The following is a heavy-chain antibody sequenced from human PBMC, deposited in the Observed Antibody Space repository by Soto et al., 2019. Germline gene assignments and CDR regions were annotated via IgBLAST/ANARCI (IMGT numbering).Heavy chain of an antibody. CDR2: IKPEGSEV. CDR3: ARSISAIPGDN. J-gene: IGHJ4*02. Sequence: EVQLVASGGGLVQPGGSLRLSCAASGFSFSSYWMSWVRQVPGKGLEWVANIKPEGSEVYYVDSVKGRFTISRDNAKNSVYLQMNSLSAEDTAMYHCARSISAIPGDNWGQGTLVTVSS. CDR1: GFSFSSYW. D-gene: IGHD2-2*01. V-gene: IGHV3-7*05.